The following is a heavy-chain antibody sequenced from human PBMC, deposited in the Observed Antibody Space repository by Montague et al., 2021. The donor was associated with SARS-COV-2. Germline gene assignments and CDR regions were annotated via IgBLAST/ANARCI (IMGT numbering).Heavy chain of an antibody. Sequence: SETLSLTCTVSGDSISTYYWSWIRQPPGKGLEWIGEINHSGSTTXNPSLESRVSISVDTSNKQFSLKVTSVTAADTAVYYCARLDAITLVRGITKADFSNYGMDVWGQGTTVTVSS. V-gene: IGHV4-34*01. D-gene: IGHD3-10*01. CDR3: ARLDAITLVRGITKADFSNYGMDV. CDR2: INHSGST. CDR1: GDSISTYY. J-gene: IGHJ6*02.